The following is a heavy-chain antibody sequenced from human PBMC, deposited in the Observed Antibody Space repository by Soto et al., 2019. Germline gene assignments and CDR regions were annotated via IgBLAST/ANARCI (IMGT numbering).Heavy chain of an antibody. D-gene: IGHD4-17*01. J-gene: IGHJ6*02. CDR3: ARGGDYGDYKLDG. CDR1: GGAFGSYS. CDR2: INPSLGIP. Sequence: QVQLVQSGAEVKKPGSSVKVSCEASGGAFGSYSITWVRQAPGQGLEWMGRINPSLGIPDYAQKFQGRVVITADKSTSPACMELSSLKSDDTAAYYCARGGDYGDYKLDGWGQGTTVTVSS. V-gene: IGHV1-69*02.